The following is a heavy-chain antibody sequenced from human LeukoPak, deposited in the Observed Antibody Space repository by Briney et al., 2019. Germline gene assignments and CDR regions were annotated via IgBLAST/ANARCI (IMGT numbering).Heavy chain of an antibody. Sequence: GGSLRLSCAASGFTFSSYAMSWVRQVPGKGLEWVSVISGSGDDTYYADSVKGRFTISRDNSKNMLYLQMNSLRAEDTAVCYCAKWKYSNSGIDDYWGQGTLVTVSS. CDR3: AKWKYSNSGIDDY. J-gene: IGHJ4*02. CDR1: GFTFSSYA. CDR2: ISGSGDDT. D-gene: IGHD6-6*01. V-gene: IGHV3-23*01.